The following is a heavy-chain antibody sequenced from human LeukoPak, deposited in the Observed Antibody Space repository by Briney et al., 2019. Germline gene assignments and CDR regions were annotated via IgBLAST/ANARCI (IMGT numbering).Heavy chain of an antibody. J-gene: IGHJ6*04. CDR1: GFTFSSYS. V-gene: IGHV3-48*01. CDR2: ISSSSSTI. Sequence: PGGSLRLSCAASGFTFSSYSMNWVRQAPGKGLEWVSYISSSSSTIYYADSVKGRFTISRDNAKNSLYLQMNSLRAEDTAVYYCARDIVVVVAAIGFPMDVWGKGTTVTISS. D-gene: IGHD2-15*01. CDR3: ARDIVVVVAAIGFPMDV.